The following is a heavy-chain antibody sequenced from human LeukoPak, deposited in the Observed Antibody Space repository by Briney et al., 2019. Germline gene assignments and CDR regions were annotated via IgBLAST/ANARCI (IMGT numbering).Heavy chain of an antibody. V-gene: IGHV4-61*02. CDR1: GGSISSGSYY. J-gene: IGHJ4*02. D-gene: IGHD5-18*01. CDR2: IYTSGST. Sequence: SETLSLTCTVSGGSISSGSYYWSWIRQPAGKGLEWIGRIYTSGSTNYNPSLKSRVTISIDTSKNQFSLKLSSVTAADTAVYYCAREDTAMVTDTYYFDYWGQGTLVTVSS. CDR3: AREDTAMVTDTYYFDY.